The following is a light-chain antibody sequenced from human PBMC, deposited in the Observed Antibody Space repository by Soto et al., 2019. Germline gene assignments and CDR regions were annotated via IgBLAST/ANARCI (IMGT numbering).Light chain of an antibody. CDR3: TAWDDSLSGSVV. CDR2: RDN. J-gene: IGLJ2*01. Sequence: XXGSNYVYWYQQLPGTAPKLLIYRDNQRPSGVPDRFSGSKSGTSASLAISGLRSEDEADYYCTAWDDSLSGSVVFXGGTKLTVL. V-gene: IGLV1-47*01. CDR1: XXGSNY.